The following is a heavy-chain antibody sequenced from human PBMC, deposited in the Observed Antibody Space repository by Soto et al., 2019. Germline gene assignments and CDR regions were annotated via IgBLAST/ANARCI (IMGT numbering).Heavy chain of an antibody. V-gene: IGHV1-3*01. CDR3: ARGLAADGA. CDR1: GYTFTHYA. CDR2: INAGSGNP. J-gene: IGHJ5*02. D-gene: IGHD6-13*01. Sequence: QVQLVQSGAEVKKPGASVKVSCTASGYTFTHYAIHWVRHAPGQRLEWMGFINAGSGNPKYSQTFQGRLTFTKNTSASTAYMDLSRLRSEDTAIYYCARGLAADGAWGQGTLVTGSS.